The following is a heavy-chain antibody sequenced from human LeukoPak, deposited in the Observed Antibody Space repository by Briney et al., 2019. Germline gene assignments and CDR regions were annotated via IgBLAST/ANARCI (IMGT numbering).Heavy chain of an antibody. CDR1: GYTFTSYG. V-gene: IGHV1-18*01. CDR3: ARPDGWFDP. CDR2: ISAYNGNT. Sequence: XCKASGYTFTSYGISGGRQAPGQGVEWMGWISAYNGNTNYAQKLQGRVTMTTDRSRSRAYMEVSILRSDDTAVYYCARPDGWFDPWGQGTLVTVSS. J-gene: IGHJ5*02.